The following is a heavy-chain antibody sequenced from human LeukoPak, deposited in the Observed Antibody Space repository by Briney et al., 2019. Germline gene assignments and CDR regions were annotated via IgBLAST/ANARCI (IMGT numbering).Heavy chain of an antibody. CDR2: IYHSGST. Sequence: PSQTLSLSCTVSGGSISSGGYYWSWIRQPPGKGLEWIGYIYHSGSTYYNPSLKSRVTISVDTSKNQFSLKLSSVTAADTAVYYCARLTDYGGIYFDYWGQGTLVTVSS. CDR3: ARLTDYGGIYFDY. J-gene: IGHJ4*02. V-gene: IGHV4-30-2*03. D-gene: IGHD4-23*01. CDR1: GGSISSGGYY.